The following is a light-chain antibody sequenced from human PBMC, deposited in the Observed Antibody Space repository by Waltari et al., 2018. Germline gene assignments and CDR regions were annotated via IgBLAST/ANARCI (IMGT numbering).Light chain of an antibody. V-gene: IGLV2-23*01. Sequence: QSALTQPASVSGSPGQSITISCTGTSSDVGSYNLVSWYQQHPGKAPKRMIYEGSKRPSGGSNRFSGSKSGNTASRTISGLQAEDEADYYCCSYAGNHVVFGGGTKLTVL. CDR2: EGS. CDR3: CSYAGNHVV. J-gene: IGLJ2*01. CDR1: SSDVGSYNL.